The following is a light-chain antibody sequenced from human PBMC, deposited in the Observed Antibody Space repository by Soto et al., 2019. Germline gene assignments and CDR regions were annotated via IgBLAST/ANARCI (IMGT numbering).Light chain of an antibody. J-gene: IGLJ2*01. V-gene: IGLV2-14*01. CDR1: SSDVGGYNY. Sequence: QSALTQPASVSGSPGQSITISCTGTSSDVGGYNYVSWYQQHPGKAPKLMIYDVSNRPSGFSNRFSGSKSGNTGSLTISGLQAEDEADYYFTSYASSSTVVVGGGTTLTVL. CDR2: DVS. CDR3: TSYASSSTVV.